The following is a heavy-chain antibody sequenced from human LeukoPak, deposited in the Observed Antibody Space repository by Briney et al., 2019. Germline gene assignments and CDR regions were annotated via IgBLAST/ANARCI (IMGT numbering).Heavy chain of an antibody. J-gene: IGHJ5*02. CDR2: IYYSGST. V-gene: IGHV4-39*01. CDR3: ARRTLDINWFDP. Sequence: PSETLSLTCTVSGGSISSSSYYWGWIRQPPGKGLEWIGSIYYSGSTYYNPSLKSRVTISVDTSKNQFSLKLSSVTAADTAVYYCARRTLDINWFDPWGQGTLVTVSS. D-gene: IGHD2-2*03. CDR1: GGSISSSSYY.